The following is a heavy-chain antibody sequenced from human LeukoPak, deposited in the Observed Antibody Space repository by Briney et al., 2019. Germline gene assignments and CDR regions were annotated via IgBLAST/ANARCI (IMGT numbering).Heavy chain of an antibody. CDR1: GFTFSNYE. Sequence: GGSLRLSCSVSGFTFSNYEMNWVRQAPGKGLEWVSYITTTDRTTYYADSVKGRFTISRDNAKNSLYLQMNSLRAEDTAVYYCARETDSSLFDYWGQGTLVTASS. J-gene: IGHJ4*02. D-gene: IGHD3-22*01. V-gene: IGHV3-48*03. CDR2: ITTTDRTT. CDR3: ARETDSSLFDY.